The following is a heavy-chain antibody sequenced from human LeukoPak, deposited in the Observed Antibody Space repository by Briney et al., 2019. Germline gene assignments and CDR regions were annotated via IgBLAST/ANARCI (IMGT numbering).Heavy chain of an antibody. Sequence: GGSLRLSCAASGFTFSTYSMNWVRQAPGKGLEWVSFISSSGRYIYYADSVKGRFTISRVNDKNSLYLQMNSLRAEDTAVYYCARAETSWNDEAAPFDYWAREPWSPSPQ. V-gene: IGHV3-21*01. D-gene: IGHD1-1*01. CDR2: ISSSGRYI. CDR1: GFTFSTYS. J-gene: IGHJ4*02. CDR3: ARAETSWNDEAAPFDY.